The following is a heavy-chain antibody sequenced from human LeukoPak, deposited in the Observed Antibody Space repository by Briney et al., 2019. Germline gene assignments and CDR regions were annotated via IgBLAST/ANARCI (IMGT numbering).Heavy chain of an antibody. Sequence: TGGSLRLSCAASGFTFESYWMSWVRQAPGKGLEWVSSLSGSGGSPNYANSVKGRFTISRDNSKNTLYLQMNSLRAEDTAVYYCANALGGGNTWYYFDCWGQGTLVTVSS. CDR3: ANALGGGNTWYYFDC. CDR1: GFTFESYW. J-gene: IGHJ4*02. V-gene: IGHV3-23*01. D-gene: IGHD6-13*01. CDR2: LSGSGGSP.